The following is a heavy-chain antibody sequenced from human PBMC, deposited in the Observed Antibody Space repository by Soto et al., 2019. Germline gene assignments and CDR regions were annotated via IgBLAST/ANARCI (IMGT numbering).Heavy chain of an antibody. V-gene: IGHV3-30-3*01. CDR2: ISYDGSNK. CDR3: AKARGFDP. CDR1: GFTFSSYA. Sequence: GGSLRLSCAASGFTFSSYAMHWVRQALGKGLEWVAVISYDGSNKYYADSVKGRFTIYRDNSKNTLYLQMNSLRAEDTAVYYCAKARGFDPWGQGTLVTVSS. J-gene: IGHJ5*02.